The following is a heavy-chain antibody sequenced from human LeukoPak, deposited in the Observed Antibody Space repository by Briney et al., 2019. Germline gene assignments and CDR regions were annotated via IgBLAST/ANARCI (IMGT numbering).Heavy chain of an antibody. Sequence: SETLPLTCTVSGGSISSYYWSWIRQPAGKGLEWIGSMYYSGSTYYNPSLKSRVTISVDTSKNQFSLKLSSATAADTAVYYCARDSRSGWGNWFDPWGQGTLVTVSS. CDR3: ARDSRSGWGNWFDP. CDR2: MYYSGST. CDR1: GGSISSYY. V-gene: IGHV4-59*05. D-gene: IGHD6-19*01. J-gene: IGHJ5*02.